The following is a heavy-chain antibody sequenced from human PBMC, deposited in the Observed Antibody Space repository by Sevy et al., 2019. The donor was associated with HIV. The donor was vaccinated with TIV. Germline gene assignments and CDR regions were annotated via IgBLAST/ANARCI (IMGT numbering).Heavy chain of an antibody. V-gene: IGHV3-21*01. CDR3: ARDYVRVAAAGHYYYGMDD. J-gene: IGHJ6*02. Sequence: GGSLRLSCAASGFTFSSYSMNWVRQAPGKGLEWVSSISSSSSYIYYADSVKGRFTISRDNAKNSLYLQMNSLRAEDTAVYYCARDYVRVAAAGHYYYGMDDWGQGTTVTVSS. CDR1: GFTFSSYS. CDR2: ISSSSSYI. D-gene: IGHD6-13*01.